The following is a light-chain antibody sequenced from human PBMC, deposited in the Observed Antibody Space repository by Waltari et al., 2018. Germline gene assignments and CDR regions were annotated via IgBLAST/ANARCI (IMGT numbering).Light chain of an antibody. CDR1: SSDVGAYNY. CDR2: DVS. V-gene: IGLV2-11*01. CDR3: CSYAGRYIWVL. Sequence: QSALTQPRSVSGSPGQSVTISCTGTSSDVGAYNYVSWYQQHPGKAPKLIIYDVSKRPSGFPDRFSGSKSGNTASLTISVLQAEDEADYYCCSYAGRYIWVLFGGGTKLTVL. J-gene: IGLJ2*01.